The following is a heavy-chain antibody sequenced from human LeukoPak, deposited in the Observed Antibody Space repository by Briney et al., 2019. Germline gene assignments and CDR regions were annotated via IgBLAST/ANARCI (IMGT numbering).Heavy chain of an antibody. J-gene: IGHJ4*02. CDR3: ARSEWLGKFYFDY. Sequence: PSETLSLTCTVSGDSISSYYWSWIRQPPGKGLEWIGYIYYSGSTNYNPSLKSRVTISVDTSKNQFSLKLSSVTAADTAVYYCARSEWLGKFYFDYWGQGTLVTVSS. CDR1: GDSISSYY. V-gene: IGHV4-59*01. D-gene: IGHD6-19*01. CDR2: IYYSGST.